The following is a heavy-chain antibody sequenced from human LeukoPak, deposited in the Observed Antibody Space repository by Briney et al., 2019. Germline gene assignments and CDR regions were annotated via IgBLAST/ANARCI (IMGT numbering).Heavy chain of an antibody. CDR3: VKDHLVRGVMAC. V-gene: IGHV3-33*03. CDR2: IWHDGSDI. D-gene: IGHD3-10*01. CDR1: GFVFSTSV. Sequence: PGRSLRLSCAASGFVFSTSVMHWVRQAPGKGLEWVALIWHDGSDIYYSDSVKGRLTISRDNSKNTLYLQTHSLTTEDTAVYYCVKDHLVRGVMACWGQGTLVTVSS. J-gene: IGHJ4*02.